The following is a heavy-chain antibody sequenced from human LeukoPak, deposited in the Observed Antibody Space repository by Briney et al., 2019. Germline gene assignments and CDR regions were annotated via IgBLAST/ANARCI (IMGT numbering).Heavy chain of an antibody. CDR1: GGSISSYY. J-gene: IGHJ4*02. Sequence: SETLSLTCTVSGGSISSYYWSWIRQPPGKGLEWIGYIYYSGSTNYNPSLKSRVTISVDTSKNQFSLKLSSVTAADTAVYYCARLHDYVWGSYRSLYFDYWGQGTLVTVSS. CDR2: IYYSGST. D-gene: IGHD3-16*02. V-gene: IGHV4-59*08. CDR3: ARLHDYVWGSYRSLYFDY.